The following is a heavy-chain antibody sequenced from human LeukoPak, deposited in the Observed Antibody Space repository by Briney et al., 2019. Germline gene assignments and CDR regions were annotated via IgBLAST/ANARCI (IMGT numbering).Heavy chain of an antibody. V-gene: IGHV3-48*04. D-gene: IGHD1-1*01. J-gene: IGHJ6*03. Sequence: GGSLRLSCAASGFTLSSYRMNWVRQAPGKGLEWVSYISSSSSTTYYADSVKGRFTISRDNAKNSLYLQMNSLRAEDTAVYYCERGKGDNWNDDYYYYYMDVWGKGTTVTVSS. CDR1: GFTLSSYR. CDR2: ISSSSSTT. CDR3: ERGKGDNWNDDYYYYYMDV.